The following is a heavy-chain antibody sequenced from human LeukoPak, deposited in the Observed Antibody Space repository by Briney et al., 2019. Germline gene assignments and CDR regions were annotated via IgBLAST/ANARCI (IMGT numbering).Heavy chain of an antibody. V-gene: IGHV3-23*01. Sequence: GGSLRLSCAASGFAFSSDAMRWVRQAPGKGLEWVSAISSSGGSTYYADSVRGRFIISRDSSKNTLYLQMNSLRVEDTAVYYCAKGGAQVGGQGTLVTVSS. CDR1: GFAFSSDA. CDR2: ISSSGGST. J-gene: IGHJ4*02. D-gene: IGHD1-26*01. CDR3: AKGGAQV.